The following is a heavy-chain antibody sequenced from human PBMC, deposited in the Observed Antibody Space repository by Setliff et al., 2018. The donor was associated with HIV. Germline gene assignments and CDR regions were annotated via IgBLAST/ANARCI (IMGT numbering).Heavy chain of an antibody. CDR1: GDSISSGSYY. Sequence: SETLSLTCSVSGDSISSGSYYWSWIRLPAGKGLEWIGQIHTTGSTNYNPSLKSRVTISIDTSKNQFSLKLNSVTATYTAVYYCAKRTFGSGRFDPWGQGTLVTVSS. CDR3: AKRTFGSGRFDP. CDR2: IHTTGST. J-gene: IGHJ5*02. V-gene: IGHV4-61*09. D-gene: IGHD3-16*01.